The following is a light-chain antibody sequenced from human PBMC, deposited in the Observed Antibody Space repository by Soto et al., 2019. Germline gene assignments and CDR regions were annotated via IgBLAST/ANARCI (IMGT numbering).Light chain of an antibody. Sequence: EIVLTQSPGTLSLSPGERATLSCRASQSVTSNYLAWYQQKPGQAPRLLIYDASSRATGIPDRFSGSGSETDFTLTISRLEPEDFAVYYCQQYGSSPWTFGQGTKAEIE. CDR1: QSVTSNY. V-gene: IGKV3-20*01. CDR3: QQYGSSPWT. J-gene: IGKJ1*01. CDR2: DAS.